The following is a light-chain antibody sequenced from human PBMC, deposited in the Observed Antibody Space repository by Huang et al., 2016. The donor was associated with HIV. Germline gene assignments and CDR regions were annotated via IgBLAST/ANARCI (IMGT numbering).Light chain of an antibody. CDR2: GAS. J-gene: IGKJ1*01. V-gene: IGKV3-20*01. Sequence: EIVLTQSPGTLSLSPGERATLSCRASQSVSSSFLAWYQQKPGQGPRLLIYGASSRGTGIPDRCRGSGSGTDFTLTISRLEPEDFAVYYCQQYGSSPTFGQGTKVEIK. CDR3: QQYGSSPT. CDR1: QSVSSSF.